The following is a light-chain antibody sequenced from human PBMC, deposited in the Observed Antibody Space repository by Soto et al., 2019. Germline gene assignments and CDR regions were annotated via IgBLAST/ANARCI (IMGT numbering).Light chain of an antibody. Sequence: QSVRTQPPSASGTPGQRVTISCSGSSSNIGGNSVSWCQQLPGTAPKLLIHTNNQRPSGVPDRFSGSKSGTSASLAITGLQPEDEADYYCAVWDDSLHGLVFGTGTKVTVL. CDR3: AVWDDSLHGLV. CDR1: SSNIGGNS. CDR2: TNN. J-gene: IGLJ1*01. V-gene: IGLV1-44*01.